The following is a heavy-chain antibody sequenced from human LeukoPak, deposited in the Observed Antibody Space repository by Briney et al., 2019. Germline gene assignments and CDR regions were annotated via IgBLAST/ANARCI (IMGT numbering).Heavy chain of an antibody. D-gene: IGHD1-26*01. J-gene: IGHJ4*02. CDR1: GGTFSSYA. Sequence: SVKVSCKAAGGTFSSYAISWVRQAPGQGLEWMGGIIPIFGTANYAQKFQGRVTITADEFTSTAYMELSSLRSEDTAVYYCAGGSSEGATFDYWGQGTLVTVSS. V-gene: IGHV1-69*01. CDR3: AGGSSEGATFDY. CDR2: IIPIFGTA.